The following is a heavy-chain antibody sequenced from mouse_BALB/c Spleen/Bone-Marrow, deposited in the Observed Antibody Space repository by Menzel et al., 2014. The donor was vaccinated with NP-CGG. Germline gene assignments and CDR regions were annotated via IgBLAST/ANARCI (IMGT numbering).Heavy chain of an antibody. CDR1: GDSITSGY. CDR2: ISYSGRT. J-gene: IGHJ4*01. V-gene: IGHV3-8*02. Sequence: EVQLQQSGPSLVKPSQTLSLTCSVTGDSITSGYWNWIRKFPGNKLEYMGYISYSGRTYYNPSLKSRISITRDTSKNQYYLQLNSGTTEDTATYYCARAGYRYDVGYAMDYWGQGTSVTVSS. CDR3: ARAGYRYDVGYAMDY. D-gene: IGHD2-14*01.